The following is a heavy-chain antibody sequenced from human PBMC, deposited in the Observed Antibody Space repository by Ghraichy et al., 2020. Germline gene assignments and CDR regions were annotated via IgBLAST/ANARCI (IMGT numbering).Heavy chain of an antibody. Sequence: SVKVSCKASGGTFSSYAISWVRQAPGQGLEWMGRIIPIFGTANYAQKFQGRVTITADESTSTAYMELSSLRSEDTAVYYCARENYGDYFVANRVAYYFDYWGQGTLVTVSS. CDR3: ARENYGDYFVANRVAYYFDY. CDR2: IIPIFGTA. J-gene: IGHJ4*02. CDR1: GGTFSSYA. V-gene: IGHV1-69*13. D-gene: IGHD4-17*01.